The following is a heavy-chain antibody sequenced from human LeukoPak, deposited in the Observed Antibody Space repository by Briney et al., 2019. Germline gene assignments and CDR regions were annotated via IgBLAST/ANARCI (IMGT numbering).Heavy chain of an antibody. D-gene: IGHD1-26*01. CDR3: AGDKGGSYSGFDI. V-gene: IGHV4-59*01. J-gene: IGHJ3*02. CDR2: MYNSGST. Sequence: SETLSLTCTVSGGSISSYYWSWIRQPPGKGLEWIGYMYNSGSTNYNPSLKSRVTISVDTSKNQFSLKLSSVTAADTAVYYCAGDKGGSYSGFDIWGQGTMVTVSS. CDR1: GGSISSYY.